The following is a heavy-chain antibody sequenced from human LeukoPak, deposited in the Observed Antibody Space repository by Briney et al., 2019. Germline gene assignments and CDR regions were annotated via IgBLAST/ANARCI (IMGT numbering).Heavy chain of an antibody. J-gene: IGHJ4*02. CDR1: GFTFSSYW. D-gene: IGHD1-26*01. CDR3: ARDHHPSYYLPDY. CDR2: IKEDGSEK. V-gene: IGHV3-7*04. Sequence: GGSLRLSCAVSGFTFSSYWMTWVRQAPGKGLERVASIKEDGSEKYYEDSVKGRFTISRDNAKNSLYLQMNSLRAEDTAVYYCARDHHPSYYLPDYWGQGTLVTV.